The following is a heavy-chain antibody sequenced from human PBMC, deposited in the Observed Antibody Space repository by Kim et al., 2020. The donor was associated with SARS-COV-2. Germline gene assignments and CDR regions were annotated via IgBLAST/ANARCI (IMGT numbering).Heavy chain of an antibody. V-gene: IGHV3-33*01. CDR3: ARDPGAYCSGGSCYSSGMDV. Sequence: GGSLRLSCAASGFTFSSYGMHWVRQAPGKGLEWVAVIWYDGSNKYYADSVKGRFTISRDNSKNTLYLQMNSLRAEDTAVYYCARDPGAYCSGGSCYSSGMDVWGQGTTVTVSS. CDR1: GFTFSSYG. CDR2: IWYDGSNK. D-gene: IGHD2-15*01. J-gene: IGHJ6*02.